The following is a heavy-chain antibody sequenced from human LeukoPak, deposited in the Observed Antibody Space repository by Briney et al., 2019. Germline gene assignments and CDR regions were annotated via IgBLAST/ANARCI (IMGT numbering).Heavy chain of an antibody. Sequence: PSETLSLTCTVSGGSISSSSYYWGWIRQPPGKGLEWIGSIYYSGSTYYNPSLKSRVTISVDTSKNQFSLKLSSVTAADTAVYYCARHSIVVVPAATRRGPGAFDYWGQGTLVTVSS. D-gene: IGHD2-2*01. V-gene: IGHV4-39*01. CDR3: ARHSIVVVPAATRRGPGAFDY. J-gene: IGHJ4*02. CDR1: GGSISSSSYY. CDR2: IYYSGST.